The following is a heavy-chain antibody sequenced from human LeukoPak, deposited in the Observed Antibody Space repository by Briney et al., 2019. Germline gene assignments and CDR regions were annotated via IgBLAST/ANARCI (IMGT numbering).Heavy chain of an antibody. Sequence: SETLSLTCTVSGGSISSYYWSWIRQPPGKGLEWIGYIYYSGSTNYNPSLKSRVTISVDTSKNQFSLKLSSVTAADTAVYYCARRLMIVDGGGTYYFDYWGQGTLVTVSS. CDR1: GGSISSYY. J-gene: IGHJ4*02. V-gene: IGHV4-59*01. CDR3: ARRLMIVDGGGTYYFDY. D-gene: IGHD3-22*01. CDR2: IYYSGST.